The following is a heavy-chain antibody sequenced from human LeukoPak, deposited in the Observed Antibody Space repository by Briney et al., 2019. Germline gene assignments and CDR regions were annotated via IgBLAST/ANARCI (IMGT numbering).Heavy chain of an antibody. CDR3: ARGYRGSYYTGYYYMDV. V-gene: IGHV4-61*02. CDR2: IYTSGST. Sequence: PSETLSLTCTVSGGSISSGSYYWSWIRQPAGKGLEWIGRIYTSGSTNYNPSLKSRVTISVDTSKNQFSLKLSSVTAADTAVYYCARGYRGSYYTGYYYMDVWGKGTTVTISS. J-gene: IGHJ6*03. CDR1: GGSISSGSYY. D-gene: IGHD1-26*01.